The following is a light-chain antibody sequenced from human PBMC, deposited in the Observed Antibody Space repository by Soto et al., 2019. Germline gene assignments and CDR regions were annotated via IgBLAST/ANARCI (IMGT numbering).Light chain of an antibody. J-gene: IGKJ1*01. CDR1: QSISSD. V-gene: IGKV3-11*01. CDR3: QQRNSSPRT. Sequence: EIVLTQSPATLSLSPGERATVSCRASQSISSDLAWYQQKPGQAPRLLIYDASNSATGIPARFSGSGSGTDFTLTISSLEPEDFAVYYCQQRNSSPRTFGQGTKV. CDR2: DAS.